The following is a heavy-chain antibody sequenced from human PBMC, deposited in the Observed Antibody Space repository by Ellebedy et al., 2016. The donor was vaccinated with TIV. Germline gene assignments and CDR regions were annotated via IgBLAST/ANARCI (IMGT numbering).Heavy chain of an antibody. J-gene: IGHJ4*02. CDR1: GYTFTSYY. CDR2: INPRGGST. Sequence: AASVKVSCKASGYTFTSYYMHWVRQPPGQGLEWMGIINPRGGSTSYAQKLQGRVTMTRDTSTSTVYMKLSSLRSEDTAGYYCARDRGGVGATTGFDYWGQGTLVTVSS. D-gene: IGHD1-26*01. V-gene: IGHV1-46*04. CDR3: ARDRGGVGATTGFDY.